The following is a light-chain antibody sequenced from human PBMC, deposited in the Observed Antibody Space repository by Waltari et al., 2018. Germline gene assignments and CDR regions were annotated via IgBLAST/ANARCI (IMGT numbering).Light chain of an antibody. CDR3: QQSAGSPWT. CDR2: GAS. CDR1: QSISSSY. V-gene: IGKV3-20*01. J-gene: IGKJ1*01. Sequence: IVLTQSPGTLSLSPGERATLSCRASQSISSSYLAWYQRRPGQAPRLLIDGASGRATGIPDRFSGSGSGTDFTLTINRLEPEDLAVYYCQQSAGSPWTFGQGTKVEIK.